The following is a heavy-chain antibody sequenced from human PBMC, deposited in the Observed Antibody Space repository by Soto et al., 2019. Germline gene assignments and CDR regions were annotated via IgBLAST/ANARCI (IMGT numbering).Heavy chain of an antibody. CDR2: ISAYNVNT. J-gene: IGHJ4*02. CDR3: ARDRGYRGYGDY. CDR1: GYTFTSYG. V-gene: IGHV1-18*01. Sequence: QLQLVQSGAEVKKPGASVKVSCKASGYTFTSYGISWVRQAPGQGLEWMGWISAYNVNTNYAQKLQGRVTMTTDASTSTADVELRSLRSDDTAVYYWARDRGYRGYGDYWGQGTLVTVSS. D-gene: IGHD5-12*01.